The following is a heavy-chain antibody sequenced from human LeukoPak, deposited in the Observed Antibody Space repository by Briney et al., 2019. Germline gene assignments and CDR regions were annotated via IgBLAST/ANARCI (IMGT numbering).Heavy chain of an antibody. D-gene: IGHD5-24*01. CDR1: GGSFSGYY. J-gene: IGHJ4*02. Sequence: SETLSLTCAVYGGSFSGYYWSWIRQPPGKGLEWIGEINHGGSTNCNPSLKSRVTISIDTSKNQFSLKLNSVTAADTAVYYCARGRDGYNNYWGREPWSPSPQ. V-gene: IGHV4-34*01. CDR2: INHGGST. CDR3: ARGRDGYNNY.